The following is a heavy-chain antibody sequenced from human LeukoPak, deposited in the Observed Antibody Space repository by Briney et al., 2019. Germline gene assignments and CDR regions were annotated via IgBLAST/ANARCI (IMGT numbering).Heavy chain of an antibody. CDR1: GYTFTSYA. J-gene: IGHJ6*02. D-gene: IGHD6-13*01. V-gene: IGHV1-3*01. Sequence: ASVKVSCKASGYTFTSYAMHWVRQAPGQRLEWMGWINAGNGNTKYSQKFQGRVTITRDTSASTAYMELSSLRSEDTAVCYCARDREAAATGYYYYYGMDVWGQGTTVTVSS. CDR3: ARDREAAATGYYYYYGMDV. CDR2: INAGNGNT.